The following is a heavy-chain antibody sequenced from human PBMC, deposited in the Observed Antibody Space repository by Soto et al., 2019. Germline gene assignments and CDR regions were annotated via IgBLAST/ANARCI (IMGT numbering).Heavy chain of an antibody. J-gene: IGHJ5*02. V-gene: IGHV1-8*01. D-gene: IGHD3-10*01. CDR2: MNPGSGAT. CDR3: ATMATFGSLNWFDP. CDR1: GYTFTNND. Sequence: VASVKVSCKASGYTFTNNDVSWVRQATGQGLEWMGWMNPGSGATGYAQEFQGRVTMTRDISTATAYMELSSLRSDDTAIYYCATMATFGSLNWFDPWGQGTLVTVSS.